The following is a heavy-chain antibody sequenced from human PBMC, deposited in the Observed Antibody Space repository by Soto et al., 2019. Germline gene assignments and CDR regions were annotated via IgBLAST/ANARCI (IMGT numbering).Heavy chain of an antibody. J-gene: IGHJ4*02. CDR1: GGTFSSYA. V-gene: IGHV1-69*13. CDR3: ASPPRGYSYGRPFDY. D-gene: IGHD5-18*01. Sequence: GASVKVSCKASGGTFSSYAISWVRQAPGQGLEWMGGIIPIFGTANYAQKFQGRVTSTADESTSTAYMELSSLRSEDTAVYYCASPPRGYSYGRPFDYWGQGTLVTVSS. CDR2: IIPIFGTA.